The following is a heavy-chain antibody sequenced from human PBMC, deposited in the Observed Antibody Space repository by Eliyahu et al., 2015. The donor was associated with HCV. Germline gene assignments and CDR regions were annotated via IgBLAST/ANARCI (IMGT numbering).Heavy chain of an antibody. D-gene: IGHD1-26*01. Sequence: EVQLLESGGGLVQPGGSLRLSXAAXGFIFSNYAMXWVRQAPGKGLEWVSGISDXGADTAYXDSVKGRFTISRDKSKNTLYLQMNTLRAEDTAVYYCAKKNSGRSPFEHWGQGTLVTVSS. J-gene: IGHJ4*02. V-gene: IGHV3-23*01. CDR1: GFIFSNYA. CDR2: ISDXGADT. CDR3: AKKNSGRSPFEH.